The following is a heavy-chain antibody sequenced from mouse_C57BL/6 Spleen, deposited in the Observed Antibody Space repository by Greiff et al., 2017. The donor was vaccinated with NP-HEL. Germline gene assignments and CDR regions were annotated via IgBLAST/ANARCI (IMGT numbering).Heavy chain of an antibody. Sequence: VQLQESGAELVKPGASVKISCKASGYAFSSYWMNWVKQRPGKGLEWIGQIYPGDGDTNYNGKFKGKATLTADKSSSTAYMQLSSLTSEDSAVYFCARHYYGSSPHWYFDVWGTGTTVTVSS. J-gene: IGHJ1*03. V-gene: IGHV1-80*01. CDR3: ARHYYGSSPHWYFDV. D-gene: IGHD1-1*01. CDR2: IYPGDGDT. CDR1: GYAFSSYW.